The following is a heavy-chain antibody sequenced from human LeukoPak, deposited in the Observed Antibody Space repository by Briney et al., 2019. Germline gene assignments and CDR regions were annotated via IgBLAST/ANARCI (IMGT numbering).Heavy chain of an antibody. J-gene: IGHJ5*02. CDR1: GGSISPYY. V-gene: IGHV4-59*12. Sequence: PSETLSLTCTVSGGSISPYYWSWIRQPPGKGLEWIGYIYYRGNTKYNPSLKSRVTISVDTSKNLFSLKLSSVTAADTAVYYCARRQQLVRGFDPWGQGTLVTVSS. D-gene: IGHD6-13*01. CDR3: ARRQQLVRGFDP. CDR2: IYYRGNT.